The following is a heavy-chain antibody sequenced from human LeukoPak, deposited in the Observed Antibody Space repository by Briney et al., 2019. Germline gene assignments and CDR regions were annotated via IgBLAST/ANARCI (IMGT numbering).Heavy chain of an antibody. D-gene: IGHD3-22*01. V-gene: IGHV4-34*01. J-gene: IGHJ6*02. Sequence: ASETLSLTCAVYGGSFSGYYWSWIRQPPGKGLEWIGEINHSGSTNYNPSLKSRVTISVDTSKNQFSLKLSSVTAADTAVYYCXXLPDYYDSSGYSRGPYGMDVWGQGTTVTVSS. CDR2: INHSGST. CDR3: XXLPDYYDSSGYSRGPYGMDV. CDR1: GGSFSGYY.